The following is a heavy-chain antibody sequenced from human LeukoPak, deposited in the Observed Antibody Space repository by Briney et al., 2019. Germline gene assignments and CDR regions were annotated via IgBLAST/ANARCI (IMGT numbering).Heavy chain of an antibody. V-gene: IGHV1-8*01. CDR2: MNPNSGNT. CDR3: ARGVVTGTLYYYYYMDV. J-gene: IGHJ6*03. Sequence: ASVKVSCKASGYTFTSYDINWVRQATGQGLEWMGWMNPNSGNTGYAQKFRGRVTMTRNTSISTAYMELSSLRSEDTAVYYCARGVVTGTLYYYYYMDVWGKGTTVTVSS. D-gene: IGHD1-20*01. CDR1: GYTFTSYD.